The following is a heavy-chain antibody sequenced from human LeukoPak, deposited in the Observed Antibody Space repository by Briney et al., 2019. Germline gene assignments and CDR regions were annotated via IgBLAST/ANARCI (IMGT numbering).Heavy chain of an antibody. CDR3: ARLGAASTFDY. V-gene: IGHV4-4*07. Sequence: SETLSLTCTVSGGSISGYYWTWIRQPAGKGLEWIGHIYTRGNTNYSPSLKSRVTMSVDTSKNQFSLKLSSVTAADTAVYYCARLGAASTFDYWGQGTLVTVSS. J-gene: IGHJ4*02. D-gene: IGHD2-15*01. CDR2: IYTRGNT. CDR1: GGSISGYY.